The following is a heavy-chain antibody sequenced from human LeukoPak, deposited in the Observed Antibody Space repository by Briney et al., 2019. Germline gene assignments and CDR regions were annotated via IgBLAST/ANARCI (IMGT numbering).Heavy chain of an antibody. CDR1: GFTFSSYA. J-gene: IGHJ4*02. V-gene: IGHV3-23*01. CDR3: AKDLVVVVVVAATYKDY. CDR2: ISGSGGST. Sequence: GGSLRLSCAASGFTFSSYAMSWVSQAPGKGLGWVSAISGSGGSTYYADSVKGRFTISRDNSKNTLYLQMNSLRAEDTAVYYCAKDLVVVVVVAATYKDYWGQGTLVTVSS. D-gene: IGHD2-15*01.